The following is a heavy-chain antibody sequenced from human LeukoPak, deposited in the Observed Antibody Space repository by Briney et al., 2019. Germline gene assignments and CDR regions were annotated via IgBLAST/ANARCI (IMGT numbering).Heavy chain of an antibody. Sequence: QTGGSLRLSCAASGFTFSSSDMHWVRQPTGKGLEWVSAIGTIGDTYYPGSVKGRFTISRDNSKNTLYLQMNSLRAEDTAVYYCAKDTGYYDNSFQHWGQGTLVTVSS. CDR2: IGTIGDT. CDR1: GFTFSSSD. J-gene: IGHJ1*01. D-gene: IGHD3-22*01. CDR3: AKDTGYYDNSFQH. V-gene: IGHV3-13*01.